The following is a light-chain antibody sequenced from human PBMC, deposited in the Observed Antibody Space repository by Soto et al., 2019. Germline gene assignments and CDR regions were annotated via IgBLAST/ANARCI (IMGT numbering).Light chain of an antibody. CDR2: GVS. V-gene: IGLV2-8*01. Sequence: QSALTQPPSASGSPGQSVTISCTGTSSDVGGYNYVSWYQQHPGKAPKLMIYGVSKRPSGVPDRCSGSKSGNTASLTVSGLQAEDEADYYCSSYAGSNNVVFGGGTKLTVL. CDR3: SSYAGSNNVV. CDR1: SSDVGGYNY. J-gene: IGLJ3*02.